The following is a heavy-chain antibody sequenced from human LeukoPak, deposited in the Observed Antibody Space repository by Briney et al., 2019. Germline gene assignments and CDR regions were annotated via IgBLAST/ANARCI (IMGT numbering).Heavy chain of an antibody. CDR3: ARDVATAEVGGYYYGMDV. Sequence: GGSLRLSCAASGFALSSHWMTWVRQVPGRGPEWVANVNRDGSETYYLDSVKGRFTISKDNAKNSLYLQMNSLRAEDTAVYYCARDVATAEVGGYYYGMDVWGQGTTVTVSS. CDR2: VNRDGSET. D-gene: IGHD6-13*01. J-gene: IGHJ6*02. CDR1: GFALSSHW. V-gene: IGHV3-7*01.